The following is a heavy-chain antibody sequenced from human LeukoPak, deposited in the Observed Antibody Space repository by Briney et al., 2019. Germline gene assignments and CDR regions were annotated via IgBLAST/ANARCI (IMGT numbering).Heavy chain of an antibody. CDR1: GFTFSSYG. CDR3: AKDHGSSDWYYFDY. J-gene: IGHJ4*02. D-gene: IGHD6-13*01. V-gene: IGHV3-23*01. Sequence: GGSLRLSCAASGFTFSSYGMSWVRQAPGKGLEWVSAISGSGGSTYYADSVKGRFTISRDNSKNTLYLQMNSLRADDTAVYYCAKDHGSSDWYYFDYWGQGTLVTVSS. CDR2: ISGSGGST.